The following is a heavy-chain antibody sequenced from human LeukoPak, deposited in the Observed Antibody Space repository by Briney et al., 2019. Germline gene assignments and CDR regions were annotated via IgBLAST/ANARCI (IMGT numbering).Heavy chain of an antibody. J-gene: IGHJ4*02. Sequence: ASVKVSCKASGYTFTSYAMNWVRQAPGQGLEWMGWINTNTGNPTYAQGFTGRFVFSLDTSVSTAYLQISSLKAEDTAVYYCARGDYDISTGYYNVFDYWGQGTLVTVSS. V-gene: IGHV7-4-1*02. D-gene: IGHD3-9*01. CDR1: GYTFTSYA. CDR3: ARGDYDISTGYYNVFDY. CDR2: INTNTGNP.